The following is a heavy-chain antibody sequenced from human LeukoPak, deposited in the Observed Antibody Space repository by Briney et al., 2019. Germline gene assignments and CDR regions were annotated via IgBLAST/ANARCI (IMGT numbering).Heavy chain of an antibody. CDR3: ARVRTNSWYSDS. V-gene: IGHV3-11*06. CDR2: ISDGGSYT. J-gene: IGHJ4*02. D-gene: IGHD6-13*01. Sequence: PGRSLRLSCVASGFTFNAYYMSWIRQAPGKGLEWVSRISDGGSYTKYADSVQGRFIISRDNAKNSLYLQMNSLTAADTAVYYCARVRTNSWYSDSWGQGTLVTVSS. CDR1: GFTFNAYY.